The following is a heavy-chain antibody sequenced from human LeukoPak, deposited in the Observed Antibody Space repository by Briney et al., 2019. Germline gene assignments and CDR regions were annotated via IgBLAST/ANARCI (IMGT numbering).Heavy chain of an antibody. Sequence: ASVTVSFMGSGYTFTDYYMDWVRQAPGQGGEGMGWINPNSGGTNYAQKFQGRVTMTRDTSISTAYMELSRLRSDDTAVYYCARVGPGYCSSTSCHGDYYGMDVWGQGTTVTVSS. CDR1: GYTFTDYY. CDR2: INPNSGGT. CDR3: ARVGPGYCSSTSCHGDYYGMDV. V-gene: IGHV1-2*02. J-gene: IGHJ6*02. D-gene: IGHD2-2*01.